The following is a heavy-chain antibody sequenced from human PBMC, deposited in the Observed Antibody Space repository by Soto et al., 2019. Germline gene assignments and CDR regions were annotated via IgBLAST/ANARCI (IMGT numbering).Heavy chain of an antibody. D-gene: IGHD2-2*02. CDR1: GYTFTSYG. CDR3: ARGLNGKYRGPPNDAFDI. J-gene: IGHJ3*02. Sequence: SVKVSCKASGYTFTSYGISWVRQAPGQGLEWMGWISAYNGNTNYAQKLQGRVTMTTDTSTSTAYMELRSLRSDDTAVYYCARGLNGKYRGPPNDAFDIWGKGTMVSVSS. V-gene: IGHV1-18*01. CDR2: ISAYNGNT.